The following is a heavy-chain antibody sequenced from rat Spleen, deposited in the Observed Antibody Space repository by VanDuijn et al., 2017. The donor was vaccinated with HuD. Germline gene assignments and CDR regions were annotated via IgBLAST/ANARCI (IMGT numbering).Heavy chain of an antibody. CDR1: GFTFSDFD. V-gene: IGHV5S23*01. D-gene: IGHD4-3*01. J-gene: IGHJ4*01. CDR2: ISTGGDDT. CDR3: ARLGGLRNWFAY. Sequence: EVRLVESGGGLVQPGRSLKLSCAASGFTFSDFDMAWVRQAPTKGLEWVASISTGGDDTYYRDSVKGRFTISRDDEESTLYLQMDSLRSEDTATYFCARLGGLRNWFAYWGQGASVTVSS.